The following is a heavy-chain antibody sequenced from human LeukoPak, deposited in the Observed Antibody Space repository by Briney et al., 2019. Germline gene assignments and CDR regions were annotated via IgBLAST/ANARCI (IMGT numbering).Heavy chain of an antibody. CDR3: ARHNSVPSSSWYGGVYFDY. V-gene: IGHV3-11*01. CDR1: GFTFSDYY. CDR2: ISSSGSTI. J-gene: IGHJ4*02. D-gene: IGHD6-13*01. Sequence: AGGSLRLSCAASGFTFSDYYMSWIRQAPGKGLEWVSYISSSGSTIYYADSVKGRFTISRGNAKNSLYLQMNSLRAEDTAVYYCARHNSVPSSSWYGGVYFDYWGQGTLVTVSS.